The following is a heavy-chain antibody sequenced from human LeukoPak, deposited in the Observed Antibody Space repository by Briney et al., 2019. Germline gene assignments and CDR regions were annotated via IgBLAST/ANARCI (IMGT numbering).Heavy chain of an antibody. J-gene: IGHJ6*03. Sequence: SETLSLTCAVYGGSFSNYYWSWIRQPPGKGLEWVGEINDSGRTNYNPSLMSRVTVSVDTSKNQFSLRLTSVTATDTAVYYCARRWNYGRNYYIDVWGNGATVSVSS. CDR2: INDSGRT. CDR3: ARRWNYGRNYYIDV. D-gene: IGHD1-7*01. CDR1: GGSFSNYY. V-gene: IGHV4-34*01.